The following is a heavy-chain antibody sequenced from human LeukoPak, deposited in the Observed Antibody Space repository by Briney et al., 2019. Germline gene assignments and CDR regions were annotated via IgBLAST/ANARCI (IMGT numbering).Heavy chain of an antibody. Sequence: PGGSLRLSCAASGFSVRSNHMYWVRQAPGKGLQWVGMISYDGNKKYEDSVKGRITISRENSKNTLYLQMTSLRLEDTAVYFCVRDFPNSKPRFDWWGQGTLVTVSS. CDR1: GFSVRSNH. J-gene: IGHJ4*02. CDR2: ISYDGNKK. D-gene: IGHD2/OR15-2a*01. CDR3: VRDFPNSKPRFDW. V-gene: IGHV3-30*03.